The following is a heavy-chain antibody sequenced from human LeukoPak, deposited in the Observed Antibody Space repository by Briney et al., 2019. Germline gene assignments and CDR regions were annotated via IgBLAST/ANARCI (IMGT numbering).Heavy chain of an antibody. D-gene: IGHD3-10*01. J-gene: IGHJ4*02. Sequence: SETLSLTCAVYGGSFGGYYWSWIRQPPGKGLEWIGEINHSGSTNYNPSLKSRVTISVDTSKNQFSLKLSSVTAADTAVYYCAVLSGYFDYWGQGTLVTVSS. CDR1: GGSFGGYY. CDR3: AVLSGYFDY. CDR2: INHSGST. V-gene: IGHV4-34*01.